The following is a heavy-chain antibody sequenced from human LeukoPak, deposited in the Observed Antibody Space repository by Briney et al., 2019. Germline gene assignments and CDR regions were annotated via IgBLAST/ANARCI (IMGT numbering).Heavy chain of an antibody. CDR2: ISSSSSYI. V-gene: IGHV3-21*01. Sequence: PGGSLRLSWAASGFTFSSYSMNWVRQAPGKGLEWVSSISSSSSYIYYADSVKGRFTISRDNAKNSLYLQMNSLRAEDTAVYYCAREDYYDSSGYFVDYWGQGTLVTVSS. CDR3: AREDYYDSSGYFVDY. J-gene: IGHJ4*02. CDR1: GFTFSSYS. D-gene: IGHD3-22*01.